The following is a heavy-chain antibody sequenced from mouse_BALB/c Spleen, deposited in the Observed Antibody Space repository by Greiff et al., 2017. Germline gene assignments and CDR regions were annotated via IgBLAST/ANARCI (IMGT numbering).Heavy chain of an antibody. V-gene: IGHV1-69*02. J-gene: IGHJ3*01. CDR3: AREDGNFAY. CDR1: GYTFTSYW. Sequence: QVQLQQPGAELVKPGAPVKLSCKASGYTFTSYWMNWVKPRHGRGLEWLGRIDPSDSETHYNQKFKDKATLTVDKASSTAYIQLSSLTSDDSAVYDSAREDGNFAYWGQGTLVTVSA. D-gene: IGHD2-1*01. CDR2: IDPSDSET.